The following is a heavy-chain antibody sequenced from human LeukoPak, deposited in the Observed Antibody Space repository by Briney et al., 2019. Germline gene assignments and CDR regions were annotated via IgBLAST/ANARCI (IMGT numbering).Heavy chain of an antibody. CDR2: ISYNGGRK. J-gene: IGHJ4*02. CDR3: ARQESRNYQYEGLDY. Sequence: GGSLRLSCAASGFTFSSYAMSWVRQAPGKGLEWVALISYNGGRKDYADSVKGRFTIDRDNSKNTVYLQMNSLRPDDTGIYSCARQESRNYQYEGLDYWGQGNLVTVSS. V-gene: IGHV3-30*04. CDR1: GFTFSSYA. D-gene: IGHD3-16*01.